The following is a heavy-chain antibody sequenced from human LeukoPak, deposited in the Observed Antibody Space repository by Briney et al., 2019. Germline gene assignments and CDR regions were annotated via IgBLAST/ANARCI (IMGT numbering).Heavy chain of an antibody. CDR1: GFTVSSNY. J-gene: IGHJ4*02. CDR2: IYSGGST. Sequence: GGSLRLSCAASGFTVSSNYMSWVRQAPGKGLEWGSVIYSGGSTYYADSVKGRFTISRDNSKNTLYLQMNSLRAEDTAVYYCARQVPYYDYVWGSYRENYWGQGTLVTVSS. D-gene: IGHD3-16*01. CDR3: ARQVPYYDYVWGSYRENY. V-gene: IGHV3-66*04.